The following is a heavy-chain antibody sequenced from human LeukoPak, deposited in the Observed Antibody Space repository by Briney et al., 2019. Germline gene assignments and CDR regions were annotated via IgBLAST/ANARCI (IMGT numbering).Heavy chain of an antibody. V-gene: IGHV3-23*01. CDR2: ISGSGGST. CDR1: GFTFSSYA. D-gene: IGHD3-10*01. CDR3: ASYGSGSYYNVWFDY. J-gene: IGHJ4*02. Sequence: GGSLRLSCAASGFTFSSYAMSWVRQAPGKGLEWVSAISGSGGSTYYADSVKGRFTISRDNSKNTLYLQMNSLRAEDTAVYYCASYGSGSYYNVWFDYWGQGTLVTVSS.